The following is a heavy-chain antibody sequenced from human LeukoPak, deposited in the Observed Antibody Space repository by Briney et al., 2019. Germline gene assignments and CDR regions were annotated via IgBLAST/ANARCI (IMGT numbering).Heavy chain of an antibody. CDR1: GGSISSGSYY. Sequence: SETLSLTCTVSGGSISSGSYYWSWILQPAGKGLEWIGRIYTSGSTKYNPSLKSRVTISVDTSKNQFSLKLSSVTAADTAVYYCARIYCGGDCRGYYYHYYMDVWGKGTTVTISS. CDR3: ARIYCGGDCRGYYYHYYMDV. D-gene: IGHD2-21*02. J-gene: IGHJ6*03. V-gene: IGHV4-61*02. CDR2: IYTSGST.